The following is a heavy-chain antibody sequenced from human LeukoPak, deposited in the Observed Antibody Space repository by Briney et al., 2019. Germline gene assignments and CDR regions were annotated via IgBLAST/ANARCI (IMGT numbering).Heavy chain of an antibody. V-gene: IGHV1-2*02. J-gene: IGHJ4*02. Sequence: ASVKVSCKASGYTFSSYHMHWVRQAPGQGFEWMGWINPNRGDTNYVQKFQGRVTLTKDTSISTAFMELYSLRSDDTAVYYCARDLPSGNHQRFYFDYWGRGTLITVSS. D-gene: IGHD1-14*01. CDR3: ARDLPSGNHQRFYFDY. CDR2: INPNRGDT. CDR1: GYTFSSYH.